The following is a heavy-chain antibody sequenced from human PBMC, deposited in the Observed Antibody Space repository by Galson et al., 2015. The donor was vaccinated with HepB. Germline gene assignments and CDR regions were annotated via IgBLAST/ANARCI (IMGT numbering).Heavy chain of an antibody. CDR1: GYTLTELS. CDR3: ATVLRGELLPDY. V-gene: IGHV1-24*01. J-gene: IGHJ4*02. Sequence: SVKVSCKVSGYTLTELSMHWVRQAPGKGLEWMGGFDPEDGETIYAQKFQGRVTMTEDTSTDTAYVELSSLRPEDTAVYYCATVLRGELLPDYWGQGTLVTVSS. D-gene: IGHD1-26*01. CDR2: FDPEDGET.